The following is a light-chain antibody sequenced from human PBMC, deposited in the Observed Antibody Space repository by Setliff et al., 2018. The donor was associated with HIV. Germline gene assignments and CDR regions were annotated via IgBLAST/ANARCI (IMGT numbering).Light chain of an antibody. V-gene: IGLV2-23*02. CDR1: SSDIGSYNL. Sequence: QSALAQPASVSGSPGQSITISCTGTSSDIGSYNLVSWYQQHPGKAPKLMIYEVSQRPSGVSNRFSGSKSGNTASLTLSGLQAEDEADYYCCSYAGSSGYVFGTGTKVTVL. J-gene: IGLJ1*01. CDR3: CSYAGSSGYV. CDR2: EVS.